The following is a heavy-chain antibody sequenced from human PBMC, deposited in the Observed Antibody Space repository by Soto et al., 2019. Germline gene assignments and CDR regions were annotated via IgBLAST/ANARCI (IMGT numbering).Heavy chain of an antibody. D-gene: IGHD3-3*01. Sequence: QVQLVGSGGGLVKPGGSLRLSCAASGFPFSDYYMSWIRQAPGKGLEAVSYISSSGSTIYYADSVKGRFTISRDNAKNSLYLQMNSLRAEDTAVYYCARDPASEWQFDLWGRGTLVTVSS. J-gene: IGHJ2*01. CDR3: ARDPASEWQFDL. CDR1: GFPFSDYY. V-gene: IGHV3-11*01. CDR2: ISSSGSTI.